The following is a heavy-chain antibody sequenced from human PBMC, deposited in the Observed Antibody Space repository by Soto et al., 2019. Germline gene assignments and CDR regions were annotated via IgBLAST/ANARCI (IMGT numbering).Heavy chain of an antibody. CDR2: ISGSGGST. Sequence: EVQLLESGGGLVQPGGSLRLSCAASGFTFSSYAMSWVRQAPGKGLEWVSAISGSGGSTYYADSVKGLFTISRDNSKNTLYLQMNSLRAEDTAVYYCAKDTSIYYDSSGYPGAFDIWGQGTMVTVSS. D-gene: IGHD3-22*01. CDR3: AKDTSIYYDSSGYPGAFDI. V-gene: IGHV3-23*01. J-gene: IGHJ3*02. CDR1: GFTFSSYA.